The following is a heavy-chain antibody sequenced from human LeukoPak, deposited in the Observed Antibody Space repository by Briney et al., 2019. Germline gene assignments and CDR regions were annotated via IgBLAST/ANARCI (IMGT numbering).Heavy chain of an antibody. Sequence: ASVKVSCKASGYTFINYAMHWVRQAPGQGLEWMGWINPNSGGTNYAQKFQGRVTMTRDTSISTAYMELSRLRSDDTAVYYCARDPLVGYYYYYYYMDVWGKGTTVTVSS. CDR3: ARDPLVGYYYYYYYMDV. J-gene: IGHJ6*03. CDR1: GYTFINYA. D-gene: IGHD6-25*01. V-gene: IGHV1-2*02. CDR2: INPNSGGT.